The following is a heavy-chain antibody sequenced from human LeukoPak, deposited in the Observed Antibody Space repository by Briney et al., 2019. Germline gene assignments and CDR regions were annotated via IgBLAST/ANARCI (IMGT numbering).Heavy chain of an antibody. CDR3: ARGLREYYGSGSYRIDY. CDR1: GYTFTSYD. CDR2: MNPNSGNT. Sequence: GASVKVSCKASGYTFTSYDINWVRQATGQGLEWMGWMNPNSGNTGYAQKFQGRVIITRNTSISTAYMELSSLRSEDTAVYFCARGLREYYGSGSYRIDYWGQGTLVTVSS. J-gene: IGHJ4*02. D-gene: IGHD3-10*01. V-gene: IGHV1-8*03.